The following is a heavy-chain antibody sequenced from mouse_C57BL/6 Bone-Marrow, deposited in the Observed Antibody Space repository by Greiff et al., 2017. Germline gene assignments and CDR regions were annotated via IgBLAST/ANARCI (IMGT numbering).Heavy chain of an antibody. V-gene: IGHV5-6*02. J-gene: IGHJ1*03. CDR3: SRRGDGTCWYFDV. CDR1: GFTFSSDG. CDR2: ISSGGSYN. D-gene: IGHD1-1*01. Sequence: EVKLVESGGDLVKPGGSLKLSCAASGFTFSSDGLSWVRRTPDRRLEWLATISSGGSYNYYPASVKGRFTISRDNAKNTLYLQMSSLKSEDTAMYCCSRRGDGTCWYFDVWGTGTTVTVSS.